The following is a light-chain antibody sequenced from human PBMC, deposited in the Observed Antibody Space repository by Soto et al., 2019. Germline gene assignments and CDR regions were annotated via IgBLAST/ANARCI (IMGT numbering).Light chain of an antibody. CDR2: EVS. CDR1: NSDFGGYNY. CDR3: SSYTSTTTLL. J-gene: IGLJ2*01. Sequence: QSVLTQPASVSGSPGQSITISCTATNSDFGGYNYVSWYQHHPGKAPKLIIYEVSNRPSGVSNRFSGSKSDSTASLTISGLQAEDEAHYYCSSYTSTTTLLFGGGTKLTVL. V-gene: IGLV2-14*01.